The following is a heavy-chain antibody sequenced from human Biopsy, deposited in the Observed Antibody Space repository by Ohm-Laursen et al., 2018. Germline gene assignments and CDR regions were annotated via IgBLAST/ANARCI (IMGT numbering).Heavy chain of an antibody. D-gene: IGHD6-19*01. CDR1: GDSLTSGPEN. V-gene: IGHV4-61*01. CDR3: ARGMRSSGWPYFDP. Sequence: GTLSLTCTVSGDSLTSGPENWSWIRQSPGQGLEYIGFIYSGGNTNYNPSLKNRVTMSVDMPKNQFSLKLSSVTAADTAIYYCARGMRSSGWPYFDPWGQGTLVTVSS. CDR2: IYSGGNT. J-gene: IGHJ4*02.